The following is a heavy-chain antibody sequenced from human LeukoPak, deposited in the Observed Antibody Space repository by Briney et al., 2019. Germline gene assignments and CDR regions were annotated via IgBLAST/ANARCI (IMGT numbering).Heavy chain of an antibody. CDR2: IYYSGST. CDR1: GGSISSYY. Sequence: SETLSLTCTVSGGSISSYYWSWIRQPPGKGLEWIGYIYYSGSTNYNPSLKSRVTISVDTSKNQFSLKLSSVTAADMAVYYCARVSVVVTAIGAFDIWGQGTMVTVSS. CDR3: ARVSVVVTAIGAFDI. V-gene: IGHV4-59*01. D-gene: IGHD2-21*02. J-gene: IGHJ3*02.